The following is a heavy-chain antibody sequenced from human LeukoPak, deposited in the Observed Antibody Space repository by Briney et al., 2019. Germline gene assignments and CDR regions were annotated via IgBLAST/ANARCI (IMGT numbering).Heavy chain of an antibody. CDR2: IRSKPYGGTA. J-gene: IGHJ4*02. V-gene: IGHV3-49*04. D-gene: IGHD3-22*01. CDR1: GFTFSSYW. Sequence: GWALRLSCAASGFTFSSYWMSWVRQAPAKGLEWVGFIRSKPYGGTAEYAASVKGRFTISRDDSKSIAYLQMNSLKTEETAIYYCTRGGYYDSSGEYYFDFWGQGTLVSVSS. CDR3: TRGGYYDSSGEYYFDF.